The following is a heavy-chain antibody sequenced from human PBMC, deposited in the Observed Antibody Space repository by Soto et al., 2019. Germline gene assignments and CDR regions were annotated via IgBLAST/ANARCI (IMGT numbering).Heavy chain of an antibody. CDR2: IVPIFDTS. CDR3: ARDLHSGAYSGADY. Sequence: QVQLVQSRAEVKKPGSSVKVSCKASGNTFSTYAISWVRQAPGQGLEWMGGIVPIFDTSTYAQKFQGRITITADKSSTTSYMELSSLTSEDTGFYYCARDLHSGAYSGADYWGQGTLVTVSS. D-gene: IGHD1-26*01. V-gene: IGHV1-69*06. CDR1: GNTFSTYA. J-gene: IGHJ4*02.